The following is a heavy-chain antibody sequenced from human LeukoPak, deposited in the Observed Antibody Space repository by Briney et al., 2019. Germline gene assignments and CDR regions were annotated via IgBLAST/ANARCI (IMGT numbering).Heavy chain of an antibody. CDR1: GYTFTGYY. V-gene: IGHV1-2*02. Sequence: ASVKVFCKASGYTFTGYYMHWVRQAPGQGLEWMGWINPNSGGTNYAQKFQDRVTMTRDTSISTAYMELSRLRSDDTAVYYCARSSREYQLPAWRVWGQGTLVTVSS. J-gene: IGHJ4*02. D-gene: IGHD2-2*01. CDR2: INPNSGGT. CDR3: ARSSREYQLPAWRV.